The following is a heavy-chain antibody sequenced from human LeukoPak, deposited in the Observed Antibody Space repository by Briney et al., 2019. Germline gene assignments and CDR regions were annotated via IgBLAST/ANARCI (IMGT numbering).Heavy chain of an antibody. V-gene: IGHV3-53*01. J-gene: IGHJ4*02. Sequence: GGSLRLSCAASGFTVSSSYMSWVRQAPGKGLEWVSLIYSGGSTYYADSVKGRFTISRDNSKNTLYLQRNSLRPEDTAVYYCAKGYNYAYEYWGQGTLVTVSS. CDR3: AKGYNYAYEY. D-gene: IGHD5-18*01. CDR2: IYSGGST. CDR1: GFTVSSSY.